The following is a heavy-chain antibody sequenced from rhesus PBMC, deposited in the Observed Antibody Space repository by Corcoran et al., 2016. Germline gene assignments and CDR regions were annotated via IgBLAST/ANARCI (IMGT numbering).Heavy chain of an antibody. CDR3: AKGGYSSWSSYFDY. J-gene: IGHJ4*01. CDR2: INSGGGST. V-gene: IGHV3-103*01. Sequence: EVQLVETGGGLVQPGGSLRLSCAASGFTFSSYAMQWVSLAPGTGLEWISAINSGGGSTYYADSVKGRFTISRDNSKNTLSLQMNSLRAEDTAVYYCAKGGYSSWSSYFDYWGQGVLVTVSS. CDR1: GFTFSSYA. D-gene: IGHD6-13*01.